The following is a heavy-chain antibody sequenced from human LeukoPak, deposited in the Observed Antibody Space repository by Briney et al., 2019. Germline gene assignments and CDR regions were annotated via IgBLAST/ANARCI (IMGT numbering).Heavy chain of an antibody. CDR1: GGSISSSSYY. D-gene: IGHD6-6*01. V-gene: IGHV4-39*01. J-gene: IGHJ6*03. Sequence: SETLSLTCTVSGGSISSSSYYWGWIRQPPGKGLEWIGSIYYSGSTYYNPSLKSRVTISVDTSKNQFSLKLSSVTAADTAVYYCARVSSSVPYYYYYYYMDVWGKGTTVTVSS. CDR2: IYYSGST. CDR3: ARVSSSVPYYYYYYYMDV.